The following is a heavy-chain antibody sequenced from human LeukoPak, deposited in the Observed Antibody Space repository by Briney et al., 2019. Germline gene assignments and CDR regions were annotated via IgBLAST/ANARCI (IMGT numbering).Heavy chain of an antibody. D-gene: IGHD3-22*01. J-gene: IGHJ3*02. V-gene: IGHV4-31*03. CDR3: AGDYDSSGYPEGAFDI. Sequence: SETLSLTCTVSGGSISSSSYYWGWIRQHPGKGLEWIGYIYYSGSTYYNPSLKSRVTISVDTSKNQFSLKLSSVTAADTAVYYCAGDYDSSGYPEGAFDIWGQGTMVTVSS. CDR2: IYYSGST. CDR1: GGSISSSSYY.